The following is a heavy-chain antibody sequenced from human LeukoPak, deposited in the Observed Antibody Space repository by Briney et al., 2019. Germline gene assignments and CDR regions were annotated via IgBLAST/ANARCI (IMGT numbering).Heavy chain of an antibody. Sequence: SETLSLTCAVSGGSFSGYYWSWIRQPPGKGLEWIGEINHSGSTNYNPSLKSRVTISVDTSKNQFSLKLSSVTAADTAVYYCARRSSSTISYYYMDVWGKGTTVTVSS. D-gene: IGHD6-6*01. CDR3: ARRSSSTISYYYMDV. J-gene: IGHJ6*03. CDR1: GGSFSGYY. V-gene: IGHV4-34*01. CDR2: INHSGST.